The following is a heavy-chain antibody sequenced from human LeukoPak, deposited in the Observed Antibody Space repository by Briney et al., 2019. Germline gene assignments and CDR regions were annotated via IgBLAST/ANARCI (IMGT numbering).Heavy chain of an antibody. D-gene: IGHD1-26*01. CDR3: ARGAQVGATDDY. Sequence: SETLSLTCTVSGGSISSGSYYWSWIRQPAGKGLEWIGRIYTSGSTNYNPSLKSRVTISVDTSKNQFSLKLSSVTAADTAVYYCARGAQVGATDDYWGQGTLVTVSS. CDR2: IYTSGST. J-gene: IGHJ4*02. V-gene: IGHV4-61*02. CDR1: GGSISSGSYY.